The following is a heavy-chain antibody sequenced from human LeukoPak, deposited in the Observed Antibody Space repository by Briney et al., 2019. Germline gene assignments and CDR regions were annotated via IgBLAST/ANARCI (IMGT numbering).Heavy chain of an antibody. J-gene: IGHJ4*02. CDR3: AKSRAADTTLLFDY. CDR2: ISGSGGST. Sequence: GGSLRLSCAASAFRFSSFAMTWVRQAPGKGLEWVSAISGSGGSTYYADSVKGRFTISTDNSKNTLYLQMSSLRAEDTAVYYCAKSRAADTTLLFDYWGQGTLVTVSS. D-gene: IGHD6-13*01. V-gene: IGHV3-23*01. CDR1: AFRFSSFA.